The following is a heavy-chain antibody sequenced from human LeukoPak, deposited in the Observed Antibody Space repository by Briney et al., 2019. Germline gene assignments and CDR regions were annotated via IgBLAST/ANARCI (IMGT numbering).Heavy chain of an antibody. J-gene: IGHJ4*02. CDR2: TYYRSKWYN. CDR1: GDSASSNNGA. D-gene: IGHD6-19*01. V-gene: IGHV6-1*01. Sequence: SQTLSVTCAISGDSASSNNGAWNWIRQSPSRGLEWLGRTYYRSKWYNDYAESMKGRITINSDTSKNQFSLQLNPVTPEDTAVYYCARDLGNSGWYTFDYWGQGTLVTVSS. CDR3: ARDLGNSGWYTFDY.